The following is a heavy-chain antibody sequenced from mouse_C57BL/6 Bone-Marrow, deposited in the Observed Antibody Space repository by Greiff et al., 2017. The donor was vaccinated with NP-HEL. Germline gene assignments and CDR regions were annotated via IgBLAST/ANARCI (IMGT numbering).Heavy chain of an antibody. CDR3: TTDTTVGYAMDY. V-gene: IGHV14-4*01. CDR2: IDPENGDT. Sequence: VQLQQSGAELVRPGASVKLSCTASGFNIKDDYMHWVKQRPEQGLERIGWIDPENGDTEYASKFQGKATITADTSSNTAYLQLSSLTSEDTAVYYCTTDTTVGYAMDYWGQGTSVTVSS. J-gene: IGHJ4*01. D-gene: IGHD1-1*01. CDR1: GFNIKDDY.